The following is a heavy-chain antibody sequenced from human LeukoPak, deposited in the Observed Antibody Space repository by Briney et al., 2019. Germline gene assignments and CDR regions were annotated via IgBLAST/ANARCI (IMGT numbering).Heavy chain of an antibody. D-gene: IGHD6-19*01. V-gene: IGHV3-23*01. Sequence: GGSLRLSCAASGFTFSSYAMSWVRQAPGKGLEWVSGISGSSANIYYADSVKGRFTISRDNSKNSLYLQMNSLKAEDTAVYYCARKSVADVRLFFWGQGTLVTVSS. CDR2: ISGSSANI. CDR3: ARKSVADVRLFF. J-gene: IGHJ4*02. CDR1: GFTFSSYA.